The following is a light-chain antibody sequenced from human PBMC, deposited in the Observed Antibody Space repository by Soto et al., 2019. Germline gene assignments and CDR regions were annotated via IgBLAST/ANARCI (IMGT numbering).Light chain of an antibody. V-gene: IGLV2-8*01. CDR1: SSDVGGYNY. CDR2: EVN. CDR3: SSYAGSSNLV. Sequence: QSALTQPASVSGSPGQSITISCTGSSSDVGGYNYVSWYQQHPGKAPKLMIYEVNKRPSGVPDRFSGSKSGNTASLTVTGLQAEDEAVYSCSSYAGSSNLVFGGGTKLTVL. J-gene: IGLJ2*01.